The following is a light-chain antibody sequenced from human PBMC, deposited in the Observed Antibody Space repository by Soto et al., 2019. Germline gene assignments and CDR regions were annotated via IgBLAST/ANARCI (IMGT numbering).Light chain of an antibody. J-gene: IGKJ1*01. CDR3: QHSFSPLWT. Sequence: DIQMTQSPSSLSASVGDRVTITCRASQSISNYLNWYQQKPGKAPKLLIYAASSMQSGVPSRFSGRGSEPDFTLTISSLQPDDSATYYCQHSFSPLWTFGQGTNVEV. V-gene: IGKV1-39*01. CDR2: AAS. CDR1: QSISNY.